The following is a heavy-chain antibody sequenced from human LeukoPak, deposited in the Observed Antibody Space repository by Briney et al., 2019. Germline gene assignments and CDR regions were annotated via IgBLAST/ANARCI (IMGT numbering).Heavy chain of an antibody. CDR2: IYYSGST. D-gene: IGHD4-11*01. CDR1: GGSISSSSYY. J-gene: IGHJ3*02. CDR3: ARRDMTALTAYVFDI. Sequence: SETLSLTCTVSGGSISSSSYYWGWIRQPPGKGLEWIGSIYYSGSTYYNPSLNSRGTISVDTSKNQFSLKLRSVTAADTAVYYCARRDMTALTAYVFDIWGQGTMVTVSS. V-gene: IGHV4-39*01.